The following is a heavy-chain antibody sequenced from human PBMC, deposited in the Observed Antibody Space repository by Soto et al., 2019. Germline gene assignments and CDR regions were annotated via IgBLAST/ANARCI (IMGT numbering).Heavy chain of an antibody. CDR3: ARVLLSYDFWSGYYSPQPPYFDY. CDR2: NSAYNGNT. J-gene: IGHJ4*02. D-gene: IGHD3-3*01. CDR1: GYTFTSYG. Sequence: ASVKVSCKASGYTFTSYGISWVRQAPGQGLEWKRWNSAYNGNTNYAQKLQGRVTMTTDTSTSTAYMELRSLRSDDTAVYYCARVLLSYDFWSGYYSPQPPYFDYWGQGTLVTVS. V-gene: IGHV1-18*01.